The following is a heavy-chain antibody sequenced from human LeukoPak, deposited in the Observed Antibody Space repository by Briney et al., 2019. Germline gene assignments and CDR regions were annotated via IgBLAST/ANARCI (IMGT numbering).Heavy chain of an antibody. D-gene: IGHD6-19*01. J-gene: IGHJ6*03. CDR2: ISSSSSYI. CDR1: GFTFSSYS. CDR3: ARAVAVAGTWPYYYYMDV. V-gene: IGHV3-21*01. Sequence: GGSLRLSCAASGFTFSSYSMNWVRQAPGKGLEWVSSISSSSSYIYYADSVKGRFTISRDNAKNSLYLQMNSLRAEDTAVYYCARAVAVAGTWPYYYYMDVWGKGTTVTVSS.